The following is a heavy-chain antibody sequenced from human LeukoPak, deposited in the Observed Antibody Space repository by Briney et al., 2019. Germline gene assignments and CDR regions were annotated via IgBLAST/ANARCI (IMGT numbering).Heavy chain of an antibody. Sequence: GGSLRLSCAASGFTFSNYWLHWVRQAPGKGLVWVSRIDANAKTTSYADSVKGRFTISTDNAKKTLYLQMNSLRVEDTAVYYCLTVVETTIAAFDIWGQGTMVTVSS. CDR2: IDANAKTT. V-gene: IGHV3-74*01. CDR1: GFTFSNYW. CDR3: LTVVETTIAAFDI. J-gene: IGHJ3*02. D-gene: IGHD1-26*01.